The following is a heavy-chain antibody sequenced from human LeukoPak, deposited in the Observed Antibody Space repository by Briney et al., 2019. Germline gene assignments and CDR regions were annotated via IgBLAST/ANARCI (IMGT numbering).Heavy chain of an antibody. V-gene: IGHV1-2*02. J-gene: IGHJ6*03. D-gene: IGHD6-25*01. CDR1: GYTFIGSY. CDR3: ARVSAALGTRYMDV. CDR2: VNPKSGRT. Sequence: GASVKVSCEASGYTFIGSYIHWVRQAPGQGLEWMGWVNPKSGRTNYAQQFQGRVTMTSDTSMNTVYMEMSGLRSDDTAVFYCARVSAALGTRYMDVWGNGTTVIVSS.